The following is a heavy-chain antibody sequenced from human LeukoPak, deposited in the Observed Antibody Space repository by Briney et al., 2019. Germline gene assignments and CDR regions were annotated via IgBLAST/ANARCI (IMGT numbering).Heavy chain of an antibody. Sequence: SETLSLTCTVSGDSISTYYWSWLRQPPGKGLEWIGYIYYSVTSDYNPSLKSRVTMSVDMSTNQISLKLSSVTAADTAVYYCARGSGGDGSGSLWGRGTLVTVSS. CDR2: IYYSVTS. D-gene: IGHD3-10*01. V-gene: IGHV4-59*01. J-gene: IGHJ4*02. CDR3: ARGSGGDGSGSL. CDR1: GDSISTYY.